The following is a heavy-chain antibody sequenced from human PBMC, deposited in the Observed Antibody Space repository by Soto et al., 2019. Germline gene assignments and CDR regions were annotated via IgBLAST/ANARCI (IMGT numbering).Heavy chain of an antibody. V-gene: IGHV3-15*01. J-gene: IGHJ6*02. Sequence: GESLKISCAASGFTLSNAWMSWVRQAPEKGLEWVGRIKSKTDGGTTDYAAPVKGRFTISRDDSKNTLYLQMNSLKTEDTAVYYCTTGEPRAYYYYGMDVWGQGTTVTVSS. CDR3: TTGEPRAYYYYGMDV. CDR1: GFTLSNAW. D-gene: IGHD1-1*01. CDR2: IKSKTDGGTT.